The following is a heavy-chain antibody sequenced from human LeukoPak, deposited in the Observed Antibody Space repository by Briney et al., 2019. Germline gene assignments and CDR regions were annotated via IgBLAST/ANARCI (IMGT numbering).Heavy chain of an antibody. CDR2: IYDSGST. J-gene: IGHJ4*02. V-gene: IGHV3-66*03. CDR1: GFTVSSNY. Sequence: GGSLRLSCAASGFTVSSNYMTWVRQAPGKGLEWVSVIYDSGSTYYADSVKGRFTISRDNSKNTLYLQMNSLRAEDTAVYYCARDRYYYGSGSPGIDYWGQGTLVTVSS. CDR3: ARDRYYYGSGSPGIDY. D-gene: IGHD3-10*01.